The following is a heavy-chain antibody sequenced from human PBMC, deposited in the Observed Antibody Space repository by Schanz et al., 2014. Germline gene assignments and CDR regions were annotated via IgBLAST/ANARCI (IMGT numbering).Heavy chain of an antibody. CDR2: ISPSGDT. J-gene: IGHJ3*01. Sequence: EVQLLASGGGLVQPGGSLRLTCLTSGFTFTDHAMSWVRQAPGKGLEWVSSISPSGDTHYLASVKGRFTISRENAKSSLYLQMDHLRVEDTAAYYCAGAAVGFIVDAFDLWGRGTMVIVSS. V-gene: IGHV3-13*01. D-gene: IGHD6-19*01. CDR3: AGAAVGFIVDAFDL. CDR1: GFTFTDHA.